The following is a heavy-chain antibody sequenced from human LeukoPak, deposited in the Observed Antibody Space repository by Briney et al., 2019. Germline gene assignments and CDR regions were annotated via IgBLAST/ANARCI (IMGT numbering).Heavy chain of an antibody. J-gene: IGHJ5*02. CDR1: GGSLTSHY. D-gene: IGHD3-10*01. V-gene: IGHV4-59*11. Sequence: SETLSLTCTVSGGSLTSHYWSWIRQPPGGGLEWIGYVYYSGTTNYNPSLQSRVTISVDTSKNQFSLKLTSVTDEDTAVYYCARGGYYGSGNDFRFDPWGQGTLVTVSS. CDR2: VYYSGTT. CDR3: ARGGYYGSGNDFRFDP.